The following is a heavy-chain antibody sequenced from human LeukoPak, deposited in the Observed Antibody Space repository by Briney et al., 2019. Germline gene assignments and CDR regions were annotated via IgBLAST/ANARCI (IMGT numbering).Heavy chain of an antibody. Sequence: PSETLSLTCAVYGGSFSGYYWSWIRQPPGKGLEWIGEINHSGSTNYNPSLKSRATISVDTSKNQFSLKLSSVTAADTAVYYCARGVRRSSSFRGNWFDPWGQGTLVTVSS. V-gene: IGHV4-34*01. J-gene: IGHJ5*02. D-gene: IGHD6-6*01. CDR3: ARGVRRSSSFRGNWFDP. CDR1: GGSFSGYY. CDR2: INHSGST.